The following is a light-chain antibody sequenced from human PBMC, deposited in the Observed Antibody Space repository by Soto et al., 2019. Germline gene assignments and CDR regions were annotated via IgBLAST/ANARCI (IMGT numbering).Light chain of an antibody. V-gene: IGKV3-15*01. CDR2: GAS. CDR1: QSVRDN. Sequence: EIVMTHSPATLSVSPGERATLSCRASQSVRDNLAWYQQKPGQAPRLLIYGASTRATGIPARFSGSGSGTEFTLTINSLQSEDFALYFCQQSNNWPYTFDQGNKLEIK. CDR3: QQSNNWPYT. J-gene: IGKJ2*01.